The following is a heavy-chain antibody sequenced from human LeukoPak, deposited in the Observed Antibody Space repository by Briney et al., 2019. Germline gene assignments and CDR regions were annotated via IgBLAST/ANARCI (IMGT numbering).Heavy chain of an antibody. V-gene: IGHV3-30*03. D-gene: IGHD7-27*01. CDR3: ARSGARDYFDY. CDR1: GFTFSSYG. J-gene: IGHJ4*02. Sequence: GGSLRLSCAASGFTFSSYGMHWVRQAPGKGLEWVAVISYDGSNKYYADSVKGRFTISRDNSKNTLYLQMNSLRAEDTAVYYCARSGARDYFDYWGQGTLVTVSS. CDR2: ISYDGSNK.